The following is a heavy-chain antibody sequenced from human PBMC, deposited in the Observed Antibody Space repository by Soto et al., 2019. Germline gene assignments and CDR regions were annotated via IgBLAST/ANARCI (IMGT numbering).Heavy chain of an antibody. CDR2: ISYDGSNK. D-gene: IGHD7-27*01. Sequence: GGSLRLSCAASGFTFSSYAMHWVHQAPGKGLEWVAVISYDGSNKYYADSVKGRFTISRDNSKNTLYLQMNSLRAEDTAVYYCARALANWGYYYYYGMDVWGQGTTVTVSS. CDR3: ARALANWGYYYYYGMDV. J-gene: IGHJ6*02. CDR1: GFTFSSYA. V-gene: IGHV3-30-3*01.